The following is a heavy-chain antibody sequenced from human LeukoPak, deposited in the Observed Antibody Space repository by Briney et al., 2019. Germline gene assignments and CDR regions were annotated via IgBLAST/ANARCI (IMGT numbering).Heavy chain of an antibody. D-gene: IGHD3-10*01. CDR2: IYYSGST. CDR1: GGSISTYY. Sequence: SETLSLTCTVSGGSISTYYWSWIRQPPGKGLEWFGYIYYSGSTNYNPSLKSRVTISVDTSKNHFSLKLSSVTAADTAVYYCARGGGITMVRGVNPPFDYWGQGTLVTVSS. J-gene: IGHJ4*02. CDR3: ARGGGITMVRGVNPPFDY. V-gene: IGHV4-59*01.